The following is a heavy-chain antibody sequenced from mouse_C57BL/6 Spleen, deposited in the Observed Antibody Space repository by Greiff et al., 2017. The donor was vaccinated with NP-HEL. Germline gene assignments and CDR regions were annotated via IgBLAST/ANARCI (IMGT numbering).Heavy chain of an antibody. CDR1: GFTFSSYA. CDR3: TRGDYDLAWFAY. CDR2: ISSGGDYI. V-gene: IGHV5-9-1*02. D-gene: IGHD2-4*01. J-gene: IGHJ3*01. Sequence: EVQGVESGEGLVKPGGSLKLSCAASGFTFSSYAMSWVRQTPEKRLEWVAYISSGGDYIYYADTVKGRFTLSRDNARNTLYLQMSSLKSEDTAMYYCTRGDYDLAWFAYWGQGTLVTVSA.